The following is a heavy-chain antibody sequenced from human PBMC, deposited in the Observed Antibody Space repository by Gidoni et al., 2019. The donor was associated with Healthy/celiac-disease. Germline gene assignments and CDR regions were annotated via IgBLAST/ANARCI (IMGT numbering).Heavy chain of an antibody. CDR1: GVTFSSYG. Sequence: QVQLMESGGGVVQPGRSLRLSCEATGVTFSSYGMHWVRQAPGKGLEWVAVIWYDGSNKYYADSVKGRFTISRDNSKNTLYLQMNSLRAEDTAVYYCARGPRIFDYWGQGTLVTVSS. CDR3: ARGPRIFDY. CDR2: IWYDGSNK. V-gene: IGHV3-33*01. D-gene: IGHD2-15*01. J-gene: IGHJ4*02.